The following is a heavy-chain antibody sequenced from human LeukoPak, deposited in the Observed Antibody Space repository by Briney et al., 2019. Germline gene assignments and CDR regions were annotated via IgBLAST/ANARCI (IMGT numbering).Heavy chain of an antibody. V-gene: IGHV4-34*01. D-gene: IGHD4-17*01. Sequence: SETLSLTCAVYGGSFSGYYWSWIRQPPGKGLEWIGEINHSGSTNYNPSLKSRVTISVDTSKNQFSLKLSSVTAADTAVYYCAREYGAPPYFDYWGQGTLVTVSS. CDR1: GGSFSGYY. CDR3: AREYGAPPYFDY. CDR2: INHSGST. J-gene: IGHJ4*02.